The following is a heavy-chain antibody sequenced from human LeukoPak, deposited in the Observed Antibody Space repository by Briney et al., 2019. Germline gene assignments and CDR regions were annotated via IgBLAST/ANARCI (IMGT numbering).Heavy chain of an antibody. J-gene: IGHJ3*02. CDR2: INHSGST. Sequence: PSETLSLTCAVYGGSFSGYYWSWIRQPPGKGLEWIEEINHSGSTNYNPSLKSRVTISVDTSKNQFSLKLSSVTAADTAVYYCAKTLFSLRAFDIWGQGTMVTVSS. D-gene: IGHD3-3*01. CDR1: GGSFSGYY. CDR3: AKTLFSLRAFDI. V-gene: IGHV4-34*01.